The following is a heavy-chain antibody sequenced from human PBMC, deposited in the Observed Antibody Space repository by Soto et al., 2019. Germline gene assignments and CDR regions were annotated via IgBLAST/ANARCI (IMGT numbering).Heavy chain of an antibody. CDR2: IRSNADGGTT. Sequence: GGSLRFSCAASGFPFIDAWMTWVRQATGKGLQWIGRIRSNADGGTTDLAAPVRGRFSISRDDSKDTIWLHMNGLEIRYTAVYFCSPALSRDSPLGAYWGQGTRVTVSS. CDR3: SPALSRDSPLGAY. D-gene: IGHD3-16*01. CDR1: GFPFIDAW. J-gene: IGHJ4*02. V-gene: IGHV3-15*01.